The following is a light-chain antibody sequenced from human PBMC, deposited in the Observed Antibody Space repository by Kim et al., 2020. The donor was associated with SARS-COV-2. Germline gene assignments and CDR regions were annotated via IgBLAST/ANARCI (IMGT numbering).Light chain of an antibody. V-gene: IGLV3-19*01. CDR1: SLRNFY. CDR3: NSRDTSGNIWV. Sequence: ALGQTVRITCQGDSLRNFYASWYQQKPGQAPVLVIYGRNNRPSGIPDRFSGASSGDTASLTITGAQAEDEADYYCNSRDTSGNIWVFGGGTQLTVL. J-gene: IGLJ3*02. CDR2: GRN.